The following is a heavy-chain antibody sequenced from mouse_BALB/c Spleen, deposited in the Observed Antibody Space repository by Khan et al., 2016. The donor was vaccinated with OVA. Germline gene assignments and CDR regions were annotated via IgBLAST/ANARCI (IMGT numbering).Heavy chain of an antibody. Sequence: EVELVESGGDLVKPGGSLKLSCAASGFIFSSYSMSWVRQTPDKRLEWVATISSGGDYTYYPDSVKGRSTISRDDAKNTLYLQMSSLKSEDTAMYYWASHLTGSFAYWGQGTLGTGSA. CDR3: ASHLTGSFAY. V-gene: IGHV5-6*01. J-gene: IGHJ3*01. CDR1: GFIFSSYS. D-gene: IGHD4-1*01. CDR2: ISSGGDYT.